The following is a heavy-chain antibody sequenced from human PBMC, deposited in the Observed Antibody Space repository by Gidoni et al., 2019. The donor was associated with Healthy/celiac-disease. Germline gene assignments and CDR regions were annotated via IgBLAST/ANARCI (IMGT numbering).Heavy chain of an antibody. CDR3: ARQGYSGYDDTVVXY. Sequence: HLQLQESGPGLVKPSETLSLTCTFYVGTISISSYYWGWIRQPPGKGLEWIVGIDYSGSTYYNPSLKSRVTISVDTSKNXFSLKLSSVTAADTAVYYCARQGYSGYDDTVVXYWGQXTL. CDR2: IDYSGST. D-gene: IGHD5-12*01. CDR1: VGTISISSYY. J-gene: IGHJ4*02. V-gene: IGHV4-39*01.